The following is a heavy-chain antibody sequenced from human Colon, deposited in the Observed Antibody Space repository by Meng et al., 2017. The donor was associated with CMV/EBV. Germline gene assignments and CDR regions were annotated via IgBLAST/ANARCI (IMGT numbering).Heavy chain of an antibody. Sequence: GESLKISCKSPGYTFTNYWIGRVRQMPGKGLEWMGIINPGDSNTLYSPSFQGQVTISADKSISTAYLHWRCLRASDTAMYYCARLNACTSPSRPDCWGQGTLVTVSS. J-gene: IGHJ4*02. CDR1: GYTFTNYW. CDR3: ARLNACTSPSRPDC. D-gene: IGHD2-8*01. CDR2: INPGDSNT. V-gene: IGHV5-51*01.